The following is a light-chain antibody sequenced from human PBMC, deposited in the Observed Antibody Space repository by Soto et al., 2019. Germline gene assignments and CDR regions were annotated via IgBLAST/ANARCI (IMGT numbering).Light chain of an antibody. J-gene: IGLJ1*01. CDR2: DVT. Sequence: QSALTQPASVSGSPGQSITVSCTGSSSDVGAYNYVSWYQQHPGKAPKLIIYDVTNRPSGISSRFSGAKSGNTASLTISGVQPEDEADYYCSPYLSSRTYVFGTGTKLTVL. CDR3: SPYLSSRTYV. V-gene: IGLV2-14*03. CDR1: SSDVGAYNY.